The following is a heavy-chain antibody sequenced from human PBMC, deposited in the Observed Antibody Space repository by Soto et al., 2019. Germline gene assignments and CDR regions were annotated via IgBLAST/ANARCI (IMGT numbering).Heavy chain of an antibody. CDR3: ARGLGLEQQLVLSAFDI. V-gene: IGHV1-69*12. CDR1: GGTFSSYA. J-gene: IGHJ3*02. CDR2: IIPIFGTA. Sequence: QVQLVQSGAEVKKPGSSVKVSCKASGGTFSSYAISWVRQAPGQGLEWMGGIIPIFGTANYAQKFQGRVTITADESTSTAYMELSSLRSEDTAVYYCARGLGLEQQLVLSAFDIWGQGTMVTVSS. D-gene: IGHD6-13*01.